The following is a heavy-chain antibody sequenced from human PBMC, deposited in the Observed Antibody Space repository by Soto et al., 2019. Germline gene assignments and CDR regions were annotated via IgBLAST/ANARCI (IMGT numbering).Heavy chain of an antibody. CDR3: ARFSWVGGTLDSSFDY. V-gene: IGHV1-69*01. Sequence: QVQLVQSGAEVKKPGSSVQVSCKASGGTFSRYAINWVRQAPGQRLEWMGGIIPMFGTAIYAQKFQGRVTITADESTNTVYMELGSLRSDDTRFYYCARFSWVGGTLDSSFDYWGEGTLVNVPS. CDR2: IIPMFGTA. J-gene: IGHJ4*02. D-gene: IGHD2-15*01. CDR1: GGTFSRYA.